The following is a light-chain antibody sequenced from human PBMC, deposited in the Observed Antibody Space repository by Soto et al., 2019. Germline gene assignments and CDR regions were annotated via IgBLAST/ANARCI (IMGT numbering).Light chain of an antibody. V-gene: IGKV1-39*01. CDR1: QSISSY. Sequence: DFQMTQSPSSLSASVGDRVTITCRASQSISSYLNWYQQKPGKAPKLLIYAASSLQSGVPSRFSGSGSGTDFTLTISSLQPGDFATYYCQQSYSTPRTFGQGTKLEIK. J-gene: IGKJ2*01. CDR2: AAS. CDR3: QQSYSTPRT.